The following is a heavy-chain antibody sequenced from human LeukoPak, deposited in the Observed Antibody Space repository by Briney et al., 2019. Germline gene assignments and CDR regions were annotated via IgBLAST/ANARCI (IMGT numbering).Heavy chain of an antibody. V-gene: IGHV6-1*01. CDR3: ARAPFAPPYYYYYMDV. J-gene: IGHJ6*03. Sequence: SQTLSLTCAISGDSVSSNSAAWNWIRQSPSRGLEWLGRTYYRSKWYNDYAVSAKSRITVNPDTSKNQFSLQLNSVTPEDTAVYYCARAPFAPPYYYYYMDVWGKGTTVTVSS. CDR2: TYYRSKWYN. CDR1: GDSVSSNSAA. D-gene: IGHD3-3*01.